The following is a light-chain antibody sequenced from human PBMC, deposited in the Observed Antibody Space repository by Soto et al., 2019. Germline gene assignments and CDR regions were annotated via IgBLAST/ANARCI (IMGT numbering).Light chain of an antibody. CDR1: QSISSW. CDR2: KAS. CDR3: QQYNSYSPYT. J-gene: IGKJ2*01. V-gene: IGKV1-5*03. Sequence: DIQMTQSPSTLSASVGDRVTITCRASQSISSWVAWYQQKPGKAPKLLIYKASSLESGVPSRFSGSGSGTEFTITISSLQPDDFATYYCQQYNSYSPYTFGQGTKLEIK.